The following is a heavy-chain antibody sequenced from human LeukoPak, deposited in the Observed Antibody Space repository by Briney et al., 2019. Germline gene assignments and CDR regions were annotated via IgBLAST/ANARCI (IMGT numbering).Heavy chain of an antibody. J-gene: IGHJ6*02. V-gene: IGHV1-69*04. CDR3: ARMVGYCSGGSCEHYYYYGMDV. CDR2: IIPILGIA. Sequence: ASVKVSCKASGGTFSSYAISWVRQAPGQGLEWMGRIIPILGIANYAQKFQGRVTITADKSTSTAYMELSSLRSEDTAVYYCARMVGYCSGGSCEHYYYYGMDVWGQGTTVTVSS. D-gene: IGHD2-15*01. CDR1: GGTFSSYA.